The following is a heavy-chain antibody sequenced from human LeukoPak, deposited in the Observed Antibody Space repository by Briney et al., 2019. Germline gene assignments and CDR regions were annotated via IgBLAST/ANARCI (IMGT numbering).Heavy chain of an antibody. CDR1: GGSISSYY. CDR2: IYTSGST. CDR3: ARQRTGLDY. J-gene: IGHJ4*02. Sequence: SETLSLTCTVSGGSISSYYRSWIRQPPGKGLEWIGYIYTSGSTNYNPSLKSRVTISVDTSKNQFSLKLSSVTAADTAVYYCARQRTGLDYWGQGTLVTVSS. D-gene: IGHD3-10*01. V-gene: IGHV4-4*09.